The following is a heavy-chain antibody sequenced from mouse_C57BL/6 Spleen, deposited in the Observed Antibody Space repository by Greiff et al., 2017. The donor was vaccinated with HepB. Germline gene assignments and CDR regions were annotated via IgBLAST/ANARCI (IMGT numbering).Heavy chain of an antibody. CDR2: INYSGST. CDR1: GYSITSDY. CDR3: AQGRARFAY. V-gene: IGHV3-8*01. D-gene: IGHD3-1*01. Sequence: EVMLVESGPGLAKPSQTLSLTCSVTGYSITSDYWNWIQKFPGNKLEYMGYINYSGSTYYNPSLKSRISITRDTSKNQYYLQLNSVTTEDTATYYCAQGRARFAYWGQGTLVTVSA. J-gene: IGHJ3*01.